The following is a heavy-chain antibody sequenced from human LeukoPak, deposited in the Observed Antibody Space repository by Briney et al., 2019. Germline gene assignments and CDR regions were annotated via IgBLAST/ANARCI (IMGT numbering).Heavy chain of an antibody. V-gene: IGHV1-3*01. CDR1: GYTFTSYA. CDR3: ARAHTMVRGVTNNWFDP. Sequence: GASVKASCKASGYTFTSYAMHWVRQAPGQRLEWMGWINAGNGNTKYSQKFQGRVTITRDTSASTAYVELSSLRSEDTAVYYCARAHTMVRGVTNNWFDPWGQGTLVTVSS. D-gene: IGHD3-10*01. CDR2: INAGNGNT. J-gene: IGHJ5*02.